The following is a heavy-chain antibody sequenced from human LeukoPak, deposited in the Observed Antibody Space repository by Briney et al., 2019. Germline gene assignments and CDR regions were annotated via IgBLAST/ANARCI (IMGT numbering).Heavy chain of an antibody. Sequence: GGSLRLSCAASGFTFSSYSMNWVRQAPGKGLEWVSYISSSSGTIYYADSVKGRFTISRDNAKNSLYLQMNSLRAEDTAVYCCARLPTYCSSTSCYLDYWGQGTLVTVSS. J-gene: IGHJ4*02. CDR1: GFTFSSYS. V-gene: IGHV3-48*04. CDR3: ARLPTYCSSTSCYLDY. D-gene: IGHD2-2*01. CDR2: ISSSSGTI.